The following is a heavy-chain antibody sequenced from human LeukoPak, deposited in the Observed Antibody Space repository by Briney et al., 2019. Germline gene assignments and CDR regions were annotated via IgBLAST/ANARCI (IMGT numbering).Heavy chain of an antibody. Sequence: GASVKVSCKASGYTFTGYYMHWVRQAPGQGLEWMGWINPNSGGTNYAQKFQGRVTMTRDTSISTAYMELSRLRSDDTAVYYCARDPDRAREYSGYDTSLLDHSDWYFDLWGRGTLVTVSS. V-gene: IGHV1-2*02. CDR1: GYTFTGYY. CDR2: INPNSGGT. D-gene: IGHD5-12*01. J-gene: IGHJ2*01. CDR3: ARDPDRAREYSGYDTSLLDHSDWYFDL.